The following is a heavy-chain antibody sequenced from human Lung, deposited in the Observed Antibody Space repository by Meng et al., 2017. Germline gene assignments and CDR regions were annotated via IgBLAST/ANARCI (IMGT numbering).Heavy chain of an antibody. Sequence: LRESGPGRVQPSGTLSLTCGVSGGSISSSYWWSWVRQPPGKGLEWIGEIYHSGGTKYNPSLKSRVTISVDKSKNQFSLKLSSVTAADTAVYYCARGLGEAVVPRTMFDYWGQGTLVTVSS. D-gene: IGHD2-2*01. CDR3: ARGLGEAVVPRTMFDY. CDR1: GGSISSSYW. V-gene: IGHV4-4*02. CDR2: IYHSGGT. J-gene: IGHJ4*02.